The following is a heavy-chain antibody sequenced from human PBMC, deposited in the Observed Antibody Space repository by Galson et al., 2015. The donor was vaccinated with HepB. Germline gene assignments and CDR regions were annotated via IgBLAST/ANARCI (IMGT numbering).Heavy chain of an antibody. V-gene: IGHV1-24*01. CDR2: FDPEDGEA. Sequence: SVKVSCKVSGYTLTKLSMHWVRQAPGKGLEWMGGFDPEDGEAIYAQKFQGRVTMTEDTSTDTAYMELSSLRSEDTAVYYCATDPRMGTDAFDFWGQGTMVTVSS. J-gene: IGHJ3*01. CDR3: ATDPRMGTDAFDF. D-gene: IGHD7-27*01. CDR1: GYTLTKLS.